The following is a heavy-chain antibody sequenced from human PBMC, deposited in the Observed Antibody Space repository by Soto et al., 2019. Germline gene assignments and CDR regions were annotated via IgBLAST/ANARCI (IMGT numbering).Heavy chain of an antibody. Sequence: SETLSLTCTVCGGSISSYYCSWIRQPPWKGLEWIGHVFYSGSTEYNPSLKSRVTISVDTSKTQFSLKLSSVTAADTAVYYCARDAKKVTWYYGMDVSGQGTT. D-gene: IGHD3-10*01. CDR3: ARDAKKVTWYYGMDV. J-gene: IGHJ6*02. CDR2: VFYSGST. V-gene: IGHV4-59*01. CDR1: GGSISSYY.